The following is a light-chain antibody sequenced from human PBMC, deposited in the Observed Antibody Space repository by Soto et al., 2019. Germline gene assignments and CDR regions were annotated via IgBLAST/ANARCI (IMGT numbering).Light chain of an antibody. CDR2: DAS. V-gene: IGKV1-33*01. CDR1: QDISNY. Sequence: DIQMTQSPSSLSASVGDRVTITRQASQDISNYLNWYQQKPGKAPKLLIYDASNLETGVPSRFSGSGSGTDFTFTISSLQPEDIATYYCQHYDNLPYTFGQGTRLEIK. CDR3: QHYDNLPYT. J-gene: IGKJ5*01.